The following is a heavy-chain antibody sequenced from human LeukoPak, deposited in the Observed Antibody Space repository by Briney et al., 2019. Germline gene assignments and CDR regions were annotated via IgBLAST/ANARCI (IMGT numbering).Heavy chain of an antibody. CDR3: ARGVGATRALDY. Sequence: SETLSLTCTVSGGSISTYYWSWIRQPPGKGLEWIGEINHSGSTNYNPSLKSRVTISVDTSKNQFSLKLSSVTAADTAVYYCARGVGATRALDYWGQGTLVTVSS. J-gene: IGHJ4*02. CDR2: INHSGST. CDR1: GGSISTYY. V-gene: IGHV4-34*01. D-gene: IGHD1-26*01.